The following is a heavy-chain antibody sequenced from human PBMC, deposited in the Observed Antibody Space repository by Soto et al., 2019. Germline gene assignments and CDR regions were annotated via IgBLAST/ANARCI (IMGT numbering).Heavy chain of an antibody. V-gene: IGHV4-38-2*02. CDR1: GYSISSGYY. D-gene: IGHD3-9*01. Sequence: SETLSLTCIVSGYSISSGYYWGWIRQPPGKGLEWIGYIYYSGSTYYNPSLKSRVTISVDTSKNQISLKLTSATAADTAVYYCARGVGSSPPRYWGRGTLVTVSS. CDR2: IYYSGST. J-gene: IGHJ4*02. CDR3: ARGVGSSPPRY.